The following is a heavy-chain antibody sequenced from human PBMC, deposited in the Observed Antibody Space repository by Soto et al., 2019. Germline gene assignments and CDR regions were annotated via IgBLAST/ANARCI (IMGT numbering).Heavy chain of an antibody. CDR2: IYHSGTA. J-gene: IGHJ4*03. D-gene: IGHD5-12*01. CDR1: GGSMNYYY. V-gene: IGHV4-59*01. CDR3: ARDRAIISAPTKEYVFEI. Sequence: LSLTCTVSGGSMNYYYWIWMRQPPLKGLEWIGYIYHSGTAEYNPSLKSRVTLSVDTSKSQFSLRMSSVTTADTAVYYCARDRAIISAPTKEYVFEIWGQGTMVTSPQ.